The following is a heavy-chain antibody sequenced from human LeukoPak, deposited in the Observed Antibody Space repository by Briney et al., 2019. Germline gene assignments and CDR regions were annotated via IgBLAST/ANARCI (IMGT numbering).Heavy chain of an antibody. CDR3: ASSYYYGSGSRMDV. V-gene: IGHV4-4*07. CDR2: IYTSGST. J-gene: IGHJ6*03. CDR1: GGSISSYY. D-gene: IGHD3-10*01. Sequence: SETLSLTCTVSGGSISSYYWSWIRQPAGKGLEWIGRIYTSGSTNYNPSLKSRVTMSVDTSKNQFSLKLSSVTAADTAVYYCASSYYYGSGSRMDVWGKGTTVTISS.